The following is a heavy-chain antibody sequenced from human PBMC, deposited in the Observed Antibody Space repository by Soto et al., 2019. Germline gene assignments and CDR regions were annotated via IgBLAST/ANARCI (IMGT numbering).Heavy chain of an antibody. V-gene: IGHV3-30*18. CDR3: AKGGRQWLVTSDFNY. Sequence: VQLVESGGGVVQPGRSLRLSCAASGFTFSDYAMHWVRQAPGQGLEWVAVVSHDGRNTHSADSVKGRFTISRDSSKNTVSLEMTSLRAEDTAVYYCAKGGRQWLVTSDFNYWGQGALVTVSS. CDR1: GFTFSDYA. CDR2: VSHDGRNT. D-gene: IGHD6-19*01. J-gene: IGHJ4*02.